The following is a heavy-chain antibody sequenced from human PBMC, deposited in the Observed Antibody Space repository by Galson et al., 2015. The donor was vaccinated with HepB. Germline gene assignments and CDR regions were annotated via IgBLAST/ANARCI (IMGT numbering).Heavy chain of an antibody. CDR2: ISGNGGNI. V-gene: IGHV3-23*01. CDR3: VSNQYIQGSYVNFDN. J-gene: IGHJ4*02. D-gene: IGHD3-10*01. CDR1: GFTFSSRG. Sequence: SLRLSCAASGFTFSSRGLSWVRQPPGKGLEWVAVISGNGGNIHYADSVKGRFTISRDNSKNTLYLQMKSLRADDTATYYCVSNQYIQGSYVNFDNWGQGTRVTVSP.